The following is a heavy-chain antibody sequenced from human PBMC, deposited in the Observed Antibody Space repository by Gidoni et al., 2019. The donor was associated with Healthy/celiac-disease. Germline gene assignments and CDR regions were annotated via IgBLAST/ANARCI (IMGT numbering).Heavy chain of an antibody. J-gene: IGHJ4*02. CDR1: GFTFSSYG. D-gene: IGHD2-2*01. CDR2: IWYDGSNK. CDR3: ARDRWDIVVVPAANLDY. Sequence: QVQLVESGGGVVQPGRSLRLSCAASGFTFSSYGMHWVRQAPGKGLGWVAVIWYDGSNKYYADSVKGRFTISRDNSKNTLYLQMNSLRAEDTAVYYCARDRWDIVVVPAANLDYWGQGTLVTVSS. V-gene: IGHV3-33*01.